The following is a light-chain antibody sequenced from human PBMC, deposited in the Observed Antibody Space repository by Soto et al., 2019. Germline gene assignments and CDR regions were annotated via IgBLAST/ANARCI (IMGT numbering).Light chain of an antibody. CDR1: SSDVGGYNY. CDR2: DVS. CDR3: SSYTCSSALGNVV. V-gene: IGLV2-14*01. Sequence: QSALTQPASVSGSPGQSITISCTGTSSDVGGYNYVSWYQQHPGKAPKFMIYDVSNRPSGVSNRFSGSKSGNTASLTISGLHAEDEADYYCSSYTCSSALGNVVFGGGTKLTVL. J-gene: IGLJ2*01.